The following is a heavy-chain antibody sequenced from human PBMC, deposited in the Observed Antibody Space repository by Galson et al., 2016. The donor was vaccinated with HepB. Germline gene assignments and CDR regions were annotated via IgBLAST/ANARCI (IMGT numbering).Heavy chain of an antibody. CDR3: ARILVGCTGTSCFFDP. J-gene: IGHJ5*02. CDR2: IDHRGTT. Sequence: ETLSLTCAVSGASISSHNWWNWVRQPPGKGLEWIGEIDHRGTTNYNPSLRSRVTISADKSKNQFSLKLTSVTAADTAVYYCARILVGCTGTSCFFDPWGQGTLVTASS. D-gene: IGHD2-2*01. V-gene: IGHV4-4*02. CDR1: GASISSHNW.